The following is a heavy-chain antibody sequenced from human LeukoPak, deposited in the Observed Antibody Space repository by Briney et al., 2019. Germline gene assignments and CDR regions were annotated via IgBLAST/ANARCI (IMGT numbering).Heavy chain of an antibody. J-gene: IGHJ6*03. CDR3: ARVTSEYYDFWVYYHYMDV. D-gene: IGHD3-3*01. V-gene: IGHV4-59*01. CDR2: IYYSGST. CDR1: GGSISSYY. Sequence: PSETLSLTCTVSGGSISSYYWSWIRQPPGKGLEWIGYIYYSGSTKYNPSLKSRVTISADTSKNQFSLRLSSVTAADTAMYYCARVTSEYYDFWVYYHYMDVWGKGTTVTVSS.